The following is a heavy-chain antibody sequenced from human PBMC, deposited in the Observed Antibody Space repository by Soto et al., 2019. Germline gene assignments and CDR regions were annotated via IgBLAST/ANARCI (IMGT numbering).Heavy chain of an antibody. D-gene: IGHD3-22*01. CDR2: IIPIFGTA. V-gene: IGHV1-69*01. Sequence: QVQLVQSGAEVKKPGSSVKVSCKASGGTFSSYAISWVRQAPGQGLEWMGGIIPIFGTANYAQKFQGRVTITADESTSTAYMELSSLRSEDTAVYYCARGRDCDYNSSGYYHYYGMDVWGQGTTVTVSS. CDR1: GGTFSSYA. J-gene: IGHJ6*02. CDR3: ARGRDCDYNSSGYYHYYGMDV.